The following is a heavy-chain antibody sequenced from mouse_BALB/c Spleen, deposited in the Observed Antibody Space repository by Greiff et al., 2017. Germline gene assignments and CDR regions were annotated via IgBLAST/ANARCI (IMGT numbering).Heavy chain of an antibody. D-gene: IGHD2-2*01. CDR1: GYTFTDYW. V-gene: IGHV1-69*01. CDR2: IDTSDSYT. CDR3: AREGGYDRFAY. J-gene: IGHJ3*01. Sequence: VQLQQPGAELVMPGASVKMSCKASGYTFTDYWMHWVKQRPGQGLEWIGAIDTSDSYTSYNQKFKGKATLTVDESSSTAYMQLSSLTSEDSAVYYCAREGGYDRFAYWGQGTLVTVSA.